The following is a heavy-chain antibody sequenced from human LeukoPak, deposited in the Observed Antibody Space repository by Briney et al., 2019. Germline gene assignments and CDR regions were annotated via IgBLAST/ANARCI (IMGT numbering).Heavy chain of an antibody. D-gene: IGHD3-22*01. J-gene: IGHJ4*02. CDR3: ARDRDSSGYNYYFDY. Sequence: GGSLRLSCAASGFTFTSYSMNWVRQAPGKGLEWVSTISGGGGSTYYADSVKGRFTISRDNSKNTLYLQVNSLRAEDTAVYYCARDRDSSGYNYYFDYWGQGTLVTVSS. CDR2: ISGGGGST. V-gene: IGHV3-23*01. CDR1: GFTFTSYS.